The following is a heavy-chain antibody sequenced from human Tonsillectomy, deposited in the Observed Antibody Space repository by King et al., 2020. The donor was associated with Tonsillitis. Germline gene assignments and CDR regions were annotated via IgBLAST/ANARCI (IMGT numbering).Heavy chain of an antibody. CDR3: ARKGHSTSGRYWYFDL. D-gene: IGHD6-6*01. CDR1: GGSFSGYY. V-gene: IGHV4-34*01. J-gene: IGHJ2*01. CDR2: INHSGST. Sequence: VQLQQWGAGLLKPSETLSLTCAVYGGSFSGYYWSWIRQPPGKGLEWIGEINHSGSTNYNPSLKSRVTISVDTSKNQFSLELSSVTAADTAVYSCARKGHSTSGRYWYFDLWGRGALVTVSS.